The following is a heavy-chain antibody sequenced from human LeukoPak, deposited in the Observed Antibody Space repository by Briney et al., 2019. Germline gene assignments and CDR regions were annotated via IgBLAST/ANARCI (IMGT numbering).Heavy chain of an antibody. V-gene: IGHV3-53*01. Sequence: GGSLRLSCAASGFTVSSNYMSWVRQAPGKGLEWVSVIYSGGSTYYADSVKGRFTTSRDNSKNTLYLQMNSLRAEDTAVYYCARYSSSSFDYWGQGTLVTVSS. D-gene: IGHD6-6*01. CDR3: ARYSSSSFDY. CDR2: IYSGGST. J-gene: IGHJ4*02. CDR1: GFTVSSNY.